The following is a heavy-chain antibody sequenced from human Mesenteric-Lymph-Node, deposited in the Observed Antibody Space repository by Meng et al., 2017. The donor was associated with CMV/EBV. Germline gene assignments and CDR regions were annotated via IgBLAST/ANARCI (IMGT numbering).Heavy chain of an antibody. CDR3: ARVREVVPAAMGWFDP. D-gene: IGHD2-2*01. CDR2: INPNSGGT. J-gene: IGHJ5*02. CDR1: GYTFTGYY. Sequence: ASVKVSCKASGYTFTGYYMHWVRQAPGQGLEWMGWINPNSGGTNYAQKFQGRVTMTRDTSISTAYMELSRLRSDDTAVYYCARVREVVPAAMGWFDPWGQGTLVTVSS. V-gene: IGHV1-2*02.